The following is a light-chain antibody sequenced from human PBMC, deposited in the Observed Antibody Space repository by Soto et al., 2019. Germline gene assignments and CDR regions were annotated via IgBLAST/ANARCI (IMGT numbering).Light chain of an antibody. CDR2: DAS. Sequence: IVLTQSPGTLSLSPGERATLSCRASKSVPRSYLAWYQQRPGQAPRLLIYDASSRATGIPDRFSGSESGTDFTLTISSLDPEDFAVYYCQEYAWLPLTFGQGTRLEIK. V-gene: IGKV3-20*01. J-gene: IGKJ5*01. CDR3: QEYAWLPLT. CDR1: KSVPRSY.